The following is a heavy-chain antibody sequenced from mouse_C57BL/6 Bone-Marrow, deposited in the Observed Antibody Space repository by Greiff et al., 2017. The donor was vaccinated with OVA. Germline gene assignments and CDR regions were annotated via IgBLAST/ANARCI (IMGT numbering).Heavy chain of an antibody. V-gene: IGHV1-55*01. CDR3: ARNGYDLWYFDV. Sequence: VQLQQPGAELVKPGASVKMSCKASGYTFTSYWITWVKQRPGQGLEWIGDIYPGSGSTNYNEKFKSKATLTVDTSSSTAYMQLSSLTSEDSAVYYCARNGYDLWYFDVWGTGTTVTVSS. J-gene: IGHJ1*03. D-gene: IGHD2-2*01. CDR2: IYPGSGST. CDR1: GYTFTSYW.